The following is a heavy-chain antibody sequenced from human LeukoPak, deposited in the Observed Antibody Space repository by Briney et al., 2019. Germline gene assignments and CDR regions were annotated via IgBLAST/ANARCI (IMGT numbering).Heavy chain of an antibody. V-gene: IGHV1-2*06. J-gene: IGHJ5*02. CDR3: AREGPSIAARQIWFDP. Sequence: ASVKVSCKASGYTFTGYYMHWVRQAPGQGLEWMGRINPNSGGTNYAQKFQGRVTMTRDTSISTAYMELSRLRSDDTAVYYCAREGPSIAARQIWFDPWGQGTLVTVSS. D-gene: IGHD6-6*01. CDR1: GYTFTGYY. CDR2: INPNSGGT.